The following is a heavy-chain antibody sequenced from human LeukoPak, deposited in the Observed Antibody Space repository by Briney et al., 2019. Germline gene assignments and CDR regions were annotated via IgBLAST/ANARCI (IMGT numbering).Heavy chain of an antibody. Sequence: SETLSLTCAVYGGSFSTYYWSWIRQPPGKGLEWIGEVTHSGRTNYNPSLRSRVTISVDMSKHQFSLKLISVTAADTAVYYCARGPRIVLANDGYYYMDVWGKGTTVTVSS. V-gene: IGHV4-34*01. D-gene: IGHD2/OR15-2a*01. J-gene: IGHJ6*03. CDR3: ARGPRIVLANDGYYYMDV. CDR2: VTHSGRT. CDR1: GGSFSTYY.